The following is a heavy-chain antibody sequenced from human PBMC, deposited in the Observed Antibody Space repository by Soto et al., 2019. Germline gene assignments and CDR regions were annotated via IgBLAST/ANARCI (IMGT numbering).Heavy chain of an antibody. CDR3: ARGGRLRHFDY. CDR1: GFTFSSYA. J-gene: IGHJ4*02. D-gene: IGHD5-12*01. CDR2: ISYDGSDK. Sequence: QVQVVESGGGVVQPGRALRLSCAASGFTFSSYAMHWVRQAPGKGLEWVAIISYDGSDKYYADSVKGRFTISRDNSKNTLDLQMNSLRTEDTAVYYCARGGRLRHFDYWGQGTLVTVSS. V-gene: IGHV3-30*04.